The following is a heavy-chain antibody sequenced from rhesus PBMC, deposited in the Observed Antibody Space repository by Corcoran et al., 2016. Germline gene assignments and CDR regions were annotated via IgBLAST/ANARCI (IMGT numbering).Heavy chain of an antibody. D-gene: IGHD6-19*01. CDR3: AREVGSNHFDY. V-gene: IGHV3-72*01. CDR2: IGPGGDT. J-gene: IGHJ4*01. CDR1: GFTFSSYA. Sequence: EVQLVESGGGLVQPGGSLRLSCAASGFTFSSYAMQWVHQAPGKGLEWLSAIGPGGDTYYADAGKGRFTISRDNAKNSLYLQMNSLRAEDTAVYYCAREVGSNHFDYWGQGVLVTVSS.